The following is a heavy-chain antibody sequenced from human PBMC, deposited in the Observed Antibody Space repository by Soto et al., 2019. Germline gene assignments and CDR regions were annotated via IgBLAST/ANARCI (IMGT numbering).Heavy chain of an antibody. Sequence: SETLSLTCTVSRGTIGSSSYYWGWIRQPPGKGLEWIGSVYYSKGTYYNPSLKSRVTMSADTSRNEFSLRLNSATAADTAVYYCARGLWKVPLDYWGQGTLVTVS. CDR3: ARGLWKVPLDY. V-gene: IGHV4-39*01. CDR1: RGTIGSSSYY. D-gene: IGHD3-3*01. CDR2: VYYSKGT. J-gene: IGHJ4*02.